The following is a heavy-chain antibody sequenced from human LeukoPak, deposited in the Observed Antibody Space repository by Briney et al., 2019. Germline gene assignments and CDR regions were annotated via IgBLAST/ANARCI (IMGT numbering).Heavy chain of an antibody. J-gene: IGHJ4*02. D-gene: IGHD6-19*01. V-gene: IGHV4-4*02. Sequence: SETLSLTCAVSGGSISKTNWWSWVRQSPGTGLEWIGEIWHSGYTNYNPSLKSRVTISVDTSKNQFSLRLTSVTAADTAIYYCARGFSSGWHSADDWGQGTLVTVSS. CDR3: ARGFSSGWHSADD. CDR2: IWHSGYT. CDR1: GGSISKTNW.